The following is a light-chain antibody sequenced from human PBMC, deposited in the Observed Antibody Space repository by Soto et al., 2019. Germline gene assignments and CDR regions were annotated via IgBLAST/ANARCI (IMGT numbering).Light chain of an antibody. Sequence: DIQMTQSPSTLSASVGDRVTITCRASQSISTWLAWYQQKPGKAPKLLISGASSLQSGVPSRFSGSASGTEFTLTISSLQPEDIATYYCQQYENLPITFGQGTRLEI. V-gene: IGKV1-5*01. CDR3: QQYENLPIT. J-gene: IGKJ5*01. CDR1: QSISTW. CDR2: GAS.